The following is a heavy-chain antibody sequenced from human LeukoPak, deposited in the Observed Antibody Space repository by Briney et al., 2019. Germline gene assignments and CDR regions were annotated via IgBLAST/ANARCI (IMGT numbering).Heavy chain of an antibody. V-gene: IGHV3-64D*06. CDR2: ISSNGGST. Sequence: GGSLRLSCSVSGFTFSTFAMHWVRQAPGKGLEYVSGISSNGGSTYYADSVKGRFTISRDNSKNALYLQMSSLRTEDTAVYYCVKDTARVPGDYWGRGTLVTVSS. CDR3: VKDTARVPGDY. D-gene: IGHD5-18*01. J-gene: IGHJ4*02. CDR1: GFTFSTFA.